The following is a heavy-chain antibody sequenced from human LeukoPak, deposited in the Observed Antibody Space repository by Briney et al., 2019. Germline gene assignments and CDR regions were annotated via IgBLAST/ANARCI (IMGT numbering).Heavy chain of an antibody. D-gene: IGHD3-16*02. CDR1: GLTFSSYA. Sequence: SVKVSCKASGLTFSSYAISWVRQAPGQGLEWMGRIIPILGIANYAQKFQGRVTITADKSTSTAYMELSSLRSEDTAVYYCARVDMITFGGVIDHGAFDIWGQGTMVTVSS. V-gene: IGHV1-69*04. J-gene: IGHJ3*02. CDR3: ARVDMITFGGVIDHGAFDI. CDR2: IIPILGIA.